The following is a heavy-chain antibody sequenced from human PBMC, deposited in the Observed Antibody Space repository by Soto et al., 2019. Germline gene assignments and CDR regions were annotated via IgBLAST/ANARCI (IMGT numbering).Heavy chain of an antibody. J-gene: IGHJ4*02. CDR2: ISSTTNYI. CDR1: GFTFTRYS. CDR3: ARESEDLTSNFDY. Sequence: GGSLRLSCAASGFTFTRYSMNLVRQAPGKGLEWVSSISSTTNYIYYGDSMKGRFTISRDNAKNSLYLEMNSLRAEDTAVYYCARESEDLTSNFDYWGQGTLVTVSS. V-gene: IGHV3-21*06.